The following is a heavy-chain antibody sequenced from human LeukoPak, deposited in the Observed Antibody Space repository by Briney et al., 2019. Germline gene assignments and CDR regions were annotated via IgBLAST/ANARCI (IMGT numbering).Heavy chain of an antibody. J-gene: IGHJ4*02. D-gene: IGHD2-2*01. CDR1: GFTFSSYA. Sequence: GGCLRLSCAASGFTFSSYAMSWVSQAQGKGREWVSAISGSGGSTYYADSVKGRFTISRDNSKNTLYLQMNSLRAEDTAVYYCAKDRCSITSCFYYFDYWGQGTLVTVSS. CDR3: AKDRCSITSCFYYFDY. CDR2: ISGSGGST. V-gene: IGHV3-23*01.